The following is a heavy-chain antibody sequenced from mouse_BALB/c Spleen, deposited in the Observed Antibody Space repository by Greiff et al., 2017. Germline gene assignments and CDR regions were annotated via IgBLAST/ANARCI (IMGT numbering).Heavy chain of an antibody. D-gene: IGHD1-2*01. CDR2: IDPSNSET. CDR1: GYTFTSYW. CDR3: AREPGHYYSLYAMDY. Sequence: VQLQQSGPELVRPGASVKMSCKASGYTFTSYWMHWVNQRPGQGLEWNGMIDPSNSETRLNQKFKDKATLNVDKSSNTAYMQLSSLTSEDSAVYYCAREPGHYYSLYAMDYWGQGTSVTVSS. J-gene: IGHJ4*01. V-gene: IGHV1S127*01.